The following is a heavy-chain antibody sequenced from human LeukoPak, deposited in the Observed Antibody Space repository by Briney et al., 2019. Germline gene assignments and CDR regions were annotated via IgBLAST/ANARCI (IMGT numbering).Heavy chain of an antibody. J-gene: IGHJ4*02. CDR2: IYYSGTT. CDR3: ARRGDILTDYALDY. CDR1: GGSINSNSHH. Sequence: SETLSITCSVSGGSINSNSHHWDWVRQAPGKGLEWIGNIYYSGTTSYNPSLKSRVTISVDTSKNQFSLRLSSVTAADTAVYYCARRGDILTDYALDYWGQGTLVTVSS. V-gene: IGHV4-39*01. D-gene: IGHD3-9*01.